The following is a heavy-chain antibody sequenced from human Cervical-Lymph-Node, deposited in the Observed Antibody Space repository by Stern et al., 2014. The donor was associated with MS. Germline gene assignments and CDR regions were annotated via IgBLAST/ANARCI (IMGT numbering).Heavy chain of an antibody. D-gene: IGHD2-2*01. Sequence: QVQLVQSGSELKKPGASVKVTCKASGYTFTRNALNWVRQATGQRLEWMGWINTNTGNATYAQGFTGRFVFSLDTSVSTAYLQISSLKAEDTAVYYCARVKPAAILDYWGQGTLVTVSS. V-gene: IGHV7-4-1*02. CDR2: INTNTGNA. J-gene: IGHJ4*02. CDR1: GYTFTRNA. CDR3: ARVKPAAILDY.